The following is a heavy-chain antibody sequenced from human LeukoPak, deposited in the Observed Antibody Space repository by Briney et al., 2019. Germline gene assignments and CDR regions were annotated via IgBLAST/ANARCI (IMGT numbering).Heavy chain of an antibody. CDR1: GGSISSYY. D-gene: IGHD6-13*01. CDR2: IYTSGST. Sequence: PSETLSLTCTVSGGSISSYYWSWIRQPAGKGLEWTGRIYTSGSTNYNPSLKSRVTMSVDTSKNQFSLKLSSVTAADTAVYYCARSGYSSSWYGEPFDYWGQGTLVTVSS. V-gene: IGHV4-4*07. J-gene: IGHJ4*02. CDR3: ARSGYSSSWYGEPFDY.